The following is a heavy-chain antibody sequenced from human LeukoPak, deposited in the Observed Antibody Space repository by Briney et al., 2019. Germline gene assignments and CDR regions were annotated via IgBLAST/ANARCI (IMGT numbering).Heavy chain of an antibody. J-gene: IGHJ4*02. CDR1: GYTFTGYH. V-gene: IGHV1-2*06. CDR2: INPYSGEK. CDR3: ARDQGSLTRSWYTGY. D-gene: IGHD6-13*01. Sequence: AAVKVSCKASGYTFTGYHIHWVRQAPGQGVEGMGRINPYSGEKNFAQKIKGRVTMTRETYNSTAYMHLTSLTPDDTAVYFCARDQGSLTRSWYTGYWGQGTQVTVSS.